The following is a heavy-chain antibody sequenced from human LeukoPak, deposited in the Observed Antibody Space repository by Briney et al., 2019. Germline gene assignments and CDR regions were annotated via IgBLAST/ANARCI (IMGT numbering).Heavy chain of an antibody. Sequence: SETLSLMCTVSGDSISRSSYYWGWIRQPPGKGLEWIGEIYHSGSTNYNPSLKSRVTMSLDKSKNQFSLKLTSVTAADTAVYYCAREAAGQWFDPWGQGTLVTVSS. CDR2: IYHSGST. D-gene: IGHD6-25*01. V-gene: IGHV4-39*07. CDR3: AREAAGQWFDP. CDR1: GDSISRSSYY. J-gene: IGHJ5*02.